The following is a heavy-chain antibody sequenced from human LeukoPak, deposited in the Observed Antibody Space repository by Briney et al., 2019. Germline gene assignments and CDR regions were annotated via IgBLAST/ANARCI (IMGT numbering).Heavy chain of an antibody. J-gene: IGHJ4*02. CDR3: ARELDGYNSKPLDY. CDR1: GDSVSTNSVA. D-gene: IGHD5-24*01. V-gene: IGHV6-1*01. Sequence: PQTLSLTCAISGDSVSTNSVAWNWIRQSPSRGLEWLGRTYYRSKWYNDYAGSVKSRITINPDTSKNQFSLQLKSVTPEDTAVYYCARELDGYNSKPLDYWGQGTLVTVSS. CDR2: TYYRSKWYN.